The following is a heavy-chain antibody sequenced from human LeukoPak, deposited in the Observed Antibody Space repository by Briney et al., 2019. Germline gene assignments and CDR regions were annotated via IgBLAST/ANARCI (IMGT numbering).Heavy chain of an antibody. D-gene: IGHD3-9*01. CDR3: ARGTYCDILTGYPFDP. Sequence: GASVKVSCKASGGTFSSYAISWVRQAPGQGLEWMGGIIPIFGTANYAQKFQGRVTITADESTSTAYMELSSLRSEDTAVYYCARGTYCDILTGYPFDPWGQGTLVTVSS. J-gene: IGHJ5*02. CDR1: GGTFSSYA. CDR2: IIPIFGTA. V-gene: IGHV1-69*13.